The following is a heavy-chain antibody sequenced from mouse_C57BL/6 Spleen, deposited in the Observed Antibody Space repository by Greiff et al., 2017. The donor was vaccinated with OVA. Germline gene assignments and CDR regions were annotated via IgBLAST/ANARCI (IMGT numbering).Heavy chain of an antibody. D-gene: IGHD1-1*01. J-gene: IGHJ1*03. Sequence: QVQLQQSGPELVKPGASVKISCKASGYAFSSSWMNWVKQRPGTGLEWIGRIYPGDGDTNYNGKFKGKATLTADKSSSTAYMQLSSLTSEDSAVYFCARGPTEGDFDVWGTGTTVTVSS. CDR3: ARGPTEGDFDV. CDR2: IYPGDGDT. CDR1: GYAFSSSW. V-gene: IGHV1-82*01.